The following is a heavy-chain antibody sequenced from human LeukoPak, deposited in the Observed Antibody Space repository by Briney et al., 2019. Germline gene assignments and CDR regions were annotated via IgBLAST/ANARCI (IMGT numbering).Heavy chain of an antibody. CDR2: INPSGGST. J-gene: IGHJ6*02. V-gene: IGHV1-46*02. Sequence: ASVKVSCKASGYTFNTYYMHWMRQAPGQGLEWMGIINPSGGSTNYAQKFQGRVTMTRDTSTSTVYMELRSLRSEDTAVYYCATERCPNGVCYNYYGLDVWGQGTTVTVFS. CDR3: ATERCPNGVCYNYYGLDV. CDR1: GYTFNTYY. D-gene: IGHD2-8*01.